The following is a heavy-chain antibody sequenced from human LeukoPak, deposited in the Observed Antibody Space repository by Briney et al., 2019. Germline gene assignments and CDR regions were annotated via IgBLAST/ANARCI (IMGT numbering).Heavy chain of an antibody. CDR2: INHSGST. CDR3: ARGRIAAAGTLGYYYMDV. V-gene: IGHV4-34*01. D-gene: IGHD6-13*01. J-gene: IGHJ6*03. Sequence: SETLSLTCAVYGGSFSGYYWSWLRQPPGKGLEWIGEINHSGSTNYNPSLKSRVTISVDTSKNQFSLKLSSVTAADTAVYYCARGRIAAAGTLGYYYMDVWRKATTVTVSS. CDR1: GGSFSGYY.